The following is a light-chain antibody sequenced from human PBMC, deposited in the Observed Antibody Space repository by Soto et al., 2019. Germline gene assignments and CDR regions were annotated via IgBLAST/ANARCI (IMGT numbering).Light chain of an antibody. CDR2: EAS. CDR1: QGIGSA. J-gene: IGKJ5*01. CDR3: QQFNIYPLT. Sequence: AIQLTPSPSSLSASVGDKATITCRASQGIGSALAWYQQKPGKAPKVLIYEASSLESGVPSRFSGSGSGTDFTLTISSLQPEDFATYYFQQFNIYPLTFGQGTRLEI. V-gene: IGKV1-13*02.